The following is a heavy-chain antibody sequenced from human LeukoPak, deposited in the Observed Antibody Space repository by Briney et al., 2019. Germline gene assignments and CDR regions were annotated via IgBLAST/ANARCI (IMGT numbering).Heavy chain of an antibody. D-gene: IGHD3-10*01. J-gene: IGHJ4*02. CDR1: GFTFSSYG. CDR3: ARVGTYGSGSYLSWLDY. V-gene: IGHV3-30*03. Sequence: GRSLRLSCAASGFTFSSYGMHWVRQAPGKGLEWVAVISYDGSNKYYADSVKGRFTISRDNSKNTLHLQMNNLRAEDTAVYYCARVGTYGSGSYLSWLDYWGQGTLVTVSS. CDR2: ISYDGSNK.